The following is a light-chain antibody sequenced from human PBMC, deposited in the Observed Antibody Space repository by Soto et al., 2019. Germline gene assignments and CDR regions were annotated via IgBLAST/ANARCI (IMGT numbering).Light chain of an antibody. CDR3: TSATSGSLYV. CDR1: SSDVGGYNY. CDR2: NVS. V-gene: IGLV2-14*01. Sequence: QSVLTQAASVSGSPGQTITISCTGTSSDVGGYNYVSWYQQFPGKVPKLLIYNVSNRPSGVPTRFSGSKSGNTASLTISGLHAEDEADYFCTSATSGSLYVFGTGTKVTVL. J-gene: IGLJ1*01.